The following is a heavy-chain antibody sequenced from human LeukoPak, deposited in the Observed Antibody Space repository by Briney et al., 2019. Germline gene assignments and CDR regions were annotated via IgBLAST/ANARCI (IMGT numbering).Heavy chain of an antibody. V-gene: IGHV3-66*01. CDR2: IYSGGST. Sequence: GGSLRLSCAASGFTVSSNYMSWVRQAPGKGLEWVSVIYSGGSTYYADSVEGRFTISRDNSKNTLYLQMNSLRAEDTAVYYCARDGASSLWFGELYFDYWGQGTLVTVSS. D-gene: IGHD3-10*01. CDR1: GFTVSSNY. CDR3: ARDGASSLWFGELYFDY. J-gene: IGHJ4*02.